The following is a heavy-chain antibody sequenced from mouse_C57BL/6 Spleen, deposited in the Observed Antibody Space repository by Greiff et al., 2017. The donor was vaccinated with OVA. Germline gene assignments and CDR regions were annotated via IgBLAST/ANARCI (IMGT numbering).Heavy chain of an antibody. CDR3: AVFVAATGDYYAMDY. CDR2: IHPNSGST. V-gene: IGHV1-64*01. D-gene: IGHD4-1*01. Sequence: QVQLQQPGAELVKPGASVKLSCKASGYTFTSYWMHWVKQRPGQGLEWIGMIHPNSGSTNYNEKFKSKATLTVDKSSSTAYMQLSSLTSEDSAVYYCAVFVAATGDYYAMDYWGQGTSVTVSS. J-gene: IGHJ4*01. CDR1: GYTFTSYW.